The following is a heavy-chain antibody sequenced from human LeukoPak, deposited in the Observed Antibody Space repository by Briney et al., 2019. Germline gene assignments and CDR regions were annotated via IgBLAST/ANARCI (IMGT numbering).Heavy chain of an antibody. Sequence: GGSLKISCKAFGYSFTTSWVGCVRQMSRQRLKRMGIVYPGDSDTRYNPSFQGQVTTSADKSISTAYLRWNRLKVLNTAMYYCARSPYCTGGRCYSVGDWGQGTLVTVSS. V-gene: IGHV5-51*01. D-gene: IGHD2-15*01. CDR3: ARSPYCTGGRCYSVGD. CDR1: GYSFTTSW. CDR2: VYPGDSDT. J-gene: IGHJ4*02.